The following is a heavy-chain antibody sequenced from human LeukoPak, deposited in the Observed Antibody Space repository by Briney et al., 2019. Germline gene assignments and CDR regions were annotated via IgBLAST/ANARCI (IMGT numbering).Heavy chain of an antibody. D-gene: IGHD2-2*01. Sequence: SETLSLTCTVSGGSISSYYWSWIRQPPGKGLEWIGYIYYSGSTNYNPSLKSRVTISVDTSKNQFSLKLSSVTAADTAVYYCARRWGSTSWSWFDPWGQGTLVTVSS. CDR2: IYYSGST. CDR3: ARRWGSTSWSWFDP. V-gene: IGHV4-59*08. J-gene: IGHJ5*02. CDR1: GGSISSYY.